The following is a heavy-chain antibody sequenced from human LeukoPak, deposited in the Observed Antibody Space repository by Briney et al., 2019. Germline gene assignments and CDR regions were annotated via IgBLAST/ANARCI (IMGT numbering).Heavy chain of an antibody. J-gene: IGHJ2*01. CDR2: INLDGSEK. V-gene: IGHV3-7*01. CDR3: ARDRGHYYGSGSYSQYWYFDL. Sequence: GGFLRLSCATSEFTFSNCWMSWVRQAPGKGREGVANINLDGSEKYYVDSVKGRFTISRDNAKNSLYLQMNSLRAEDTAVYYCARDRGHYYGSGSYSQYWYFDLWGRGTLVTVSS. CDR1: EFTFSNCW. D-gene: IGHD3-10*01.